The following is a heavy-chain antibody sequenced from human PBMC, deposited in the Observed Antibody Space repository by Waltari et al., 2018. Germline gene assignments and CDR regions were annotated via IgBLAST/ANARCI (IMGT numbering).Heavy chain of an antibody. D-gene: IGHD6-19*01. Sequence: TANYAQKFQGRVTITADESTSTAYMELSSLRSEDTAVYYCAREGHSSGSSWFDPWGQGTLVTVSS. V-gene: IGHV1-69*01. CDR2: TA. J-gene: IGHJ5*02. CDR3: AREGHSSGSSWFDP.